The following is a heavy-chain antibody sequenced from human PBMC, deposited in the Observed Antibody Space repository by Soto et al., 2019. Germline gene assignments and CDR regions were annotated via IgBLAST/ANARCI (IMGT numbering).Heavy chain of an antibody. CDR1: GFTFVDHG. CDR3: TKDEGYCSSMSCKDAFNY. J-gene: IGHJ3*01. D-gene: IGHD2-2*01. Sequence: EVQLVESGGGLVQPGRSLRLSCAASGFTFVDHGMHWVRQAPGQGLEWISGISWDGTYTGYADSVKGGFTISRDNVKQYVSLKMNRVRVEDTALYYCTKDEGYCSSMSCKDAFNYWGLGTMVTVS. V-gene: IGHV3-9*01. CDR2: ISWDGTYT.